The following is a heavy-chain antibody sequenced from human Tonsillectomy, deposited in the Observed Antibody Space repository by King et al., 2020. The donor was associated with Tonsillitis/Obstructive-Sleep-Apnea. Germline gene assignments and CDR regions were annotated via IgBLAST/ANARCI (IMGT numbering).Heavy chain of an antibody. D-gene: IGHD2-8*01. J-gene: IGHJ4*02. CDR2: INHSGST. Sequence: VQLQQWGAGLLKPSETLSLTCAVYVGSFSGYYWSWLRQPPGKGLEWIGDINHSGSTYYNPSLTRLVPISRDPSKTQFSLKLSSVTAADTAVYYCARNPSSSDIVLMVYGPRFDDWGQGTLVTVSS. V-gene: IGHV4-34*01. CDR1: VGSFSGYY. CDR3: ARNPSSSDIVLMVYGPRFDD.